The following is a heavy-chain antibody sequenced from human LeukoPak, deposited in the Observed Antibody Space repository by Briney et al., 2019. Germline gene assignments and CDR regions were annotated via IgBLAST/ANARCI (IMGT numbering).Heavy chain of an antibody. J-gene: IGHJ4*02. CDR2: INHSGST. CDR1: GGSFSGYY. Sequence: PSETLSLTCAVYGGSFSGYYWSWIRQPPGKGLEWIGEINHSGSTNYNPSLKSRATISVDTSKNQFSLKLSSVTAADTAVYYCARGPERELFSPFDYWGQGTLVTVSS. V-gene: IGHV4-34*01. CDR3: ARGPERELFSPFDY. D-gene: IGHD3-10*01.